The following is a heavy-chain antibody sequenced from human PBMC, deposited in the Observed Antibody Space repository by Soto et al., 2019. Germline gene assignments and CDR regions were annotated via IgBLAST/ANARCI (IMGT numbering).Heavy chain of an antibody. V-gene: IGHV1-2*02. CDR2: VNPNTGAT. D-gene: IGHD6-6*01. CDR1: GYTFTDYY. J-gene: IGHJ4*02. CDR3: ARSLSTLAARPDS. Sequence: ASVKVSCKASGYTFTDYYIHWVRQAPGQGLEWMGWVNPNTGATHFPQKFQGSVTMTGDTSMSTAYLVLSRLSSDDTAVYYCARSLSTLAARPDSWGQGTLVTVS.